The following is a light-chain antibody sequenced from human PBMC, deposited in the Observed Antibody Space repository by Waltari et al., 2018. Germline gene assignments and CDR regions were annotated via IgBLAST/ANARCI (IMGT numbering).Light chain of an antibody. J-gene: IGKJ4*01. V-gene: IGKV3-20*01. CDR2: AAS. CDR1: QTIRSNY. Sequence: EIVLTQSPGTLSLSPGQRVTLSCRASQTIRSNYLAWYQQKPGQAPRLLIYAASNSATGIPDRFSGSGSGTDFTLTISRLESEDFAVYHCQQYGSSPLTFGGGTKVEIK. CDR3: QQYGSSPLT.